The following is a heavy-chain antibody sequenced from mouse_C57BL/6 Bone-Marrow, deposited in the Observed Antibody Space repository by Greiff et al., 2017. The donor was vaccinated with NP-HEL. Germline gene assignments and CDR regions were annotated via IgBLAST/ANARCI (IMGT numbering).Heavy chain of an antibody. CDR1: GFTFSSYA. Sequence: EVQLVESGGGLVKPGGSLKLSCAVSGFTFSSYALSWVRQTPEKRLEWVATISDGGSYTYYPDNVKGRFTISRDNAKNNLSLQMSHLKTEDTATYYCERRGLGRNYWGQGTTLTVSS. CDR3: ERRGLGRNY. V-gene: IGHV5-4*01. D-gene: IGHD4-1*01. CDR2: ISDGGSYT. J-gene: IGHJ2*01.